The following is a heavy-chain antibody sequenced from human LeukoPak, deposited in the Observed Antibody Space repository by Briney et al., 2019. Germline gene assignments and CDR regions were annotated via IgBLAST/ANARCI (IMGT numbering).Heavy chain of an antibody. CDR2: TYYRSKWYN. CDR1: GDSVSSNSAA. CDR3: ARGNGIYGGSSPNYYYYMDV. Sequence: SQTLSLTCAISGDSVSSNSAAWNWIRQSPSRGLEWLGRTYYRSKWYNDYAVSVKSRITINPDTSKNQFSLQLNSVTPEDTAVYYCARGNGIYGGSSPNYYYYMDVWGKGTTVTVSS. V-gene: IGHV6-1*01. D-gene: IGHD2-15*01. J-gene: IGHJ6*03.